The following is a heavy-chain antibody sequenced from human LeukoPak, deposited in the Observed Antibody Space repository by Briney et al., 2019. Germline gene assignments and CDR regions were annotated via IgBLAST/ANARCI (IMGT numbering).Heavy chain of an antibody. D-gene: IGHD1-26*01. CDR1: GLTFRTSW. CDR3: AREGGYSGSY. J-gene: IGHJ4*02. CDR2: IYSGGST. Sequence: PGGSLRLSCAVSGLTFRTSWMSWVRQAPGKGLEWVSVIYSGGSTYYADSVKGRFTISRDNSKNTLYLQMNSLRAEDTAVYYCAREGGYSGSYWGQGTLVTVSS. V-gene: IGHV3-53*01.